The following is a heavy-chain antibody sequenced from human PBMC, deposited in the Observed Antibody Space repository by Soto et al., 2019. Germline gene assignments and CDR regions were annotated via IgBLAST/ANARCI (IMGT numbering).Heavy chain of an antibody. J-gene: IGHJ4*02. V-gene: IGHV4-39*01. D-gene: IGHD6-19*01. CDR2: IYYSGST. CDR3: ARRTVNIRTFYSGLTTRCFDY. CDR1: GDSMSSSDYY. Sequence: SETLSLTCAVSGDSMSSSDYYWGWIRQPPGKGLEWIGSIYYSGSTYYNPSLQSRVAISVGTSKNQFSLKLKSVTAADTAIYYCARRTVNIRTFYSGLTTRCFDYRGQGAPVTLSS.